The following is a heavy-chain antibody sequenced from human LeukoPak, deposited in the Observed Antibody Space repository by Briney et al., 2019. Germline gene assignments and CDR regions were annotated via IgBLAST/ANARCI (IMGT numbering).Heavy chain of an antibody. D-gene: IGHD4/OR15-4a*01. V-gene: IGHV1-46*01. CDR2: INPSST. Sequence: ASVKVSCKTSGYTFTSYYMHWVRQAPGQGLEWMGIINPSSTTYAQKFQGRVTMTRDMSTSTVYMELSSLRSEDTAVYYCARRLPNYTDAFDIWGQGTMVTVSS. CDR1: GYTFTSYY. CDR3: ARRLPNYTDAFDI. J-gene: IGHJ3*02.